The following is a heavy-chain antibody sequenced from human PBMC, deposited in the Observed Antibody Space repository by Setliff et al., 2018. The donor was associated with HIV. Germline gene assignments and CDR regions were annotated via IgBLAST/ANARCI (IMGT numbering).Heavy chain of an antibody. CDR3: ARDRGSSYYYYYYMDV. CDR2: IYYSGST. Sequence: SETLSLTCTVSGGSISSHYWSWIRQPPGKGLEWIGYIYYSGSTNYNPSLKSRVTISVDTSKNQFSLKLSSVTAADTAVDYCARDRGSSYYYYYYMDVWGKGTTVTVSS. D-gene: IGHD6-6*01. J-gene: IGHJ6*03. CDR1: GGSISSHY. V-gene: IGHV4-59*11.